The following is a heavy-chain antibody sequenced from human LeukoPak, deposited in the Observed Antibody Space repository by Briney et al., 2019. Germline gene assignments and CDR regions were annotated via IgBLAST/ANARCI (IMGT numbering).Heavy chain of an antibody. V-gene: IGHV4-4*02. CDR2: IHHSGST. Sequence: PSETLSLTCAVSGGSTSRGNWGSWVRQPPGKGLEWIGEIHHSGSTNYNPSLKSRVTISVDNSKNQFSLKVRSVTAADTAVYYCWHSGYEAGFDYLGQGTLVTVSS. D-gene: IGHD5-12*01. J-gene: IGHJ4*02. CDR1: GGSTSRGNW. CDR3: WHSGYEAGFDY.